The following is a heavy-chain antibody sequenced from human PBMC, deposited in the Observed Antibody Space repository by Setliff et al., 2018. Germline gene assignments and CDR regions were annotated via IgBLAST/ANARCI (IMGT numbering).Heavy chain of an antibody. Sequence: PGGSLRLSCAASGFTFSSYSMNWVRQAPGKGLEWVSYISSSSSTIYYADSVKGRFTISRDNAENSLYLQMNSLRAEDTAIYYCAKDSTGRDAFDIWGHGTMVTVS. J-gene: IGHJ3*02. V-gene: IGHV3-48*04. D-gene: IGHD2-15*01. CDR1: GFTFSSYS. CDR2: ISSSSSTI. CDR3: AKDSTGRDAFDI.